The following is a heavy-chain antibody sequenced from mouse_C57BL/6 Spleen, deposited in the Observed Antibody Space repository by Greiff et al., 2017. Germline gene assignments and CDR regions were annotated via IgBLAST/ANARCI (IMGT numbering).Heavy chain of an antibody. V-gene: IGHV5-9*01. CDR1: GFTFSSYT. CDR3: ARHPSSYYCGSSYGGYFDV. Sequence: EVKLVESGGGLVKPGGSLKLSCAASGFTFSSYTMSWVRQTPEKRLEWVATISGGGGNTYYPDSVKGRFTISRDNAKNTLYLQMSSLRSEDTALYYCARHPSSYYCGSSYGGYFDVWGTGTTVTVSS. J-gene: IGHJ1*03. D-gene: IGHD1-1*01. CDR2: ISGGGGNT.